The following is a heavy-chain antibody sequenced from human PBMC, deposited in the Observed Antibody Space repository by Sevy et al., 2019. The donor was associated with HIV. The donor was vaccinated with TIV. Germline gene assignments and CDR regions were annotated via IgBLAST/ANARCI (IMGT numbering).Heavy chain of an antibody. Sequence: GGSLRLSCAASGFTFTDYWMSWVRQTPGKGLEWVATIKQDESEKYYVDSVKGRFAISRDNDKNSVCLQMNGLRVGDAALYYCAREVGGFNWRPYYFDSWGQGTLVTVSS. V-gene: IGHV3-7*01. D-gene: IGHD3-3*01. CDR1: GFTFTDYW. J-gene: IGHJ4*02. CDR2: IKQDESEK. CDR3: AREVGGFNWRPYYFDS.